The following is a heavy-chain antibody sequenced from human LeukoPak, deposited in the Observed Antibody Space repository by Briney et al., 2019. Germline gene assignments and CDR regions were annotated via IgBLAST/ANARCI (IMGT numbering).Heavy chain of an antibody. J-gene: IGHJ4*02. V-gene: IGHV1-2*02. CDR3: ARVEYCTKGVCINFDL. D-gene: IGHD2-8*01. Sequence: ASVKVSCKASGYTLTGPYIHWMRQAPGQGLEWMGWINPNSGGTKYAQKFQGRVTLTRDTSTSTVYMELSGLRADDTAAYYCARVEYCTKGVCINFDLWGQGTLVTVSS. CDR2: INPNSGGT. CDR1: GYTLTGPY.